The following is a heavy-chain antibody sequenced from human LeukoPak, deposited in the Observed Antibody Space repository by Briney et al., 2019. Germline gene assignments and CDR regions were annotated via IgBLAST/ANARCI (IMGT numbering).Heavy chain of an antibody. V-gene: IGHV3-21*01. J-gene: IGHJ4*02. Sequence: GGSLRLSCAASGFTFSSYVMNWVRQAPGKGLEWVSSISSSSSYIYYADSVKGRFTISRDNAKNSLYLQMNSLRAEDTAVYYCARASFIAVAGTLGSFDYWGQGTLVTVSS. CDR1: GFTFSSYV. CDR3: ARASFIAVAGTLGSFDY. D-gene: IGHD6-19*01. CDR2: ISSSSSYI.